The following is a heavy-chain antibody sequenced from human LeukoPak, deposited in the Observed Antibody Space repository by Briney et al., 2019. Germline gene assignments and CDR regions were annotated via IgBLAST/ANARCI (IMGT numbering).Heavy chain of an antibody. J-gene: IGHJ6*03. CDR3: ARDLSYSSGSYIPYYYYYMDV. Sequence: ASVKVSCKASGYTFTSYGISWVRQAPGQGLEWMGWINPNSGGTNYAQKFQGRVTMTRDTSISTAYMELSRLRSDDTAVYYCARDLSYSSGSYIPYYYYYMDVWGKGTTVTISS. V-gene: IGHV1-2*02. CDR2: INPNSGGT. CDR1: GYTFTSYG. D-gene: IGHD3-10*01.